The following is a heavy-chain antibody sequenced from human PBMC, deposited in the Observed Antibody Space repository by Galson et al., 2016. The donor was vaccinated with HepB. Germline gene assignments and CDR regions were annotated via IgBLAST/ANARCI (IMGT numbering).Heavy chain of an antibody. CDR1: GGTSGSYA. J-gene: IGHJ5*02. CDR3: ARGFRYAGSYYLNA. CDR2: IIPIFGTT. Sequence: SVKVSCKGFGGTSGSYAITWVRQAPGQGLEWMGLIIPIFGTTNYAQTFQGGVSITVDESSNTAYLELSSLKSDDTAVYYCARGFRYAGSYYLNAWGQGTLVTVSS. D-gene: IGHD3-10*01. V-gene: IGHV1-69*13.